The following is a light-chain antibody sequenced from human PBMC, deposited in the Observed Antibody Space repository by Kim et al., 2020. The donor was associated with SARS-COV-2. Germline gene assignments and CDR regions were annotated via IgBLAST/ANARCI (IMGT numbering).Light chain of an antibody. CDR2: RNN. J-gene: IGLJ1*01. V-gene: IGLV1-47*01. Sequence: RVTISCSGSSSNIGSNYVYWYQQFPGTAPKLLIYRNNQRPSGVPDRFSGSKSVTSASLAISGLRSEDEADYYCAAWDDSLSGFYVFGTGTKVTVL. CDR3: AAWDDSLSGFYV. CDR1: SSNIGSNY.